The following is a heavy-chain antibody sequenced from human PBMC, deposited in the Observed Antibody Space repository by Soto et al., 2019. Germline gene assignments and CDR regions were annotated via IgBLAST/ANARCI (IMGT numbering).Heavy chain of an antibody. CDR3: ARRSLGYCISTSCYNDYYYYYGMDV. J-gene: IGHJ6*02. CDR1: GGTFTSYY. Sequence: ASVKVSCKASGGTFTSYYMHWVRQAPGQGHEWMGIINPSGGSTSYAQKFQGRVTMTRDTSTSTVYMELSSLRSEDTAVYYCARRSLGYCISTSCYNDYYYYYGMDVWGQGTTVTVSS. CDR2: INPSGGST. D-gene: IGHD2-2*02. V-gene: IGHV1-46*01.